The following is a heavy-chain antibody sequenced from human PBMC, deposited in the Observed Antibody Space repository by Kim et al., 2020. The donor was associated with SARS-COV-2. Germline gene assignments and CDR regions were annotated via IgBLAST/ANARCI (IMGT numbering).Heavy chain of an antibody. CDR1: GFTFSSYG. CDR2: ISYDGSNK. V-gene: IGHV3-30*18. D-gene: IGHD3-10*01. Sequence: GGSLRLSCAASGFTFSSYGMHWVRQAPGKGLEWVAVISYDGSNKYYADSVKGRFTISRDNSKNTLYLQMNSLRAEDTAVYYCAKDRNLPGWDYYGSGSPDYWGQGTLVTVSS. CDR3: AKDRNLPGWDYYGSGSPDY. J-gene: IGHJ4*02.